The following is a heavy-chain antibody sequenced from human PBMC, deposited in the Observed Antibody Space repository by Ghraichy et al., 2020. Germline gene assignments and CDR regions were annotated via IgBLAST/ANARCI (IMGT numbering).Heavy chain of an antibody. V-gene: IGHV4-31*03. J-gene: IGHJ4*02. Sequence: SETLSLTCTVPGGSISSGGYYWSWIRQHPGKGLEWIGYIYYSGSTYYNPSLKSRVTISVDTSKNQFSLKLSSVTAADTAVYYCARSGKAFGENLPGYFDYWGQGTLVTVS. CDR1: GGSISSGGYY. CDR3: ARSGKAFGENLPGYFDY. D-gene: IGHD3-16*01. CDR2: IYYSGST.